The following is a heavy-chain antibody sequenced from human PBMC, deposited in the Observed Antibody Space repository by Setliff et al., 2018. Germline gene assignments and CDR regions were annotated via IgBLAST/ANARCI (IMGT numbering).Heavy chain of an antibody. J-gene: IGHJ3*02. CDR3: ARLPGYCNGGNCYGYYTFDI. CDR1: GGSISTYY. CDR2: VYYSGTA. D-gene: IGHD2-15*01. Sequence: SETLSLTCTVSGGSISTYYWSWIRQPPGKGLEYIGYVYYSGTANYSPSLKSRVIVSVDTSKNQFSLELSSVTAADTAVYYCARLPGYCNGGNCYGYYTFDIWGQGTMVTVSS. V-gene: IGHV4-59*08.